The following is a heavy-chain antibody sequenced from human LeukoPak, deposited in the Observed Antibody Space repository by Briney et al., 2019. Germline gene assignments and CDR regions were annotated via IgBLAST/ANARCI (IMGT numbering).Heavy chain of an antibody. CDR3: ARGQARYNIFRY. Sequence: SETLSLTCAVYGGSFSGYYWSWIRQPPGKGLEWIGEINHSGSTNYNPSLKSRVTISVDTSKNQFSLKLSSVTAADTAVYYCARGQARYNIFRYWGQGTLVTVSS. J-gene: IGHJ4*02. CDR2: INHSGST. D-gene: IGHD1-14*01. V-gene: IGHV4-34*01. CDR1: GGSFSGYY.